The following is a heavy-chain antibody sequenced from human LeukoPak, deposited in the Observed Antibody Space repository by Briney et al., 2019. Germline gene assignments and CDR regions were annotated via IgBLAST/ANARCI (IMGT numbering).Heavy chain of an antibody. CDR2: IYHSGST. Sequence: PSETLSLTCAVSGYSISSGYYWAWIRQRPGKGLEWIGSIYHSGSTYYNPSLKSRVTISVDTSKNQFSLKLSSVTAADTAVYYCARVHSYGYYYYYGMDVWGKGTTVTVSS. V-gene: IGHV4-38-2*01. D-gene: IGHD5-18*01. CDR1: GYSISSGYY. J-gene: IGHJ6*04. CDR3: ARVHSYGYYYYYGMDV.